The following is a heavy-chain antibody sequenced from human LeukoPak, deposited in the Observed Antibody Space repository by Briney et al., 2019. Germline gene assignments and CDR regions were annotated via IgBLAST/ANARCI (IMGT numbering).Heavy chain of an antibody. Sequence: SVKVSCKASGGTFSSYAISWVRQAPGQGLEWLGGIIPIFGTSNYAQRFQGRVTITADKSTSTAYMELGSLTSEDTAVYYCARGRQYSSSLDAFDIWGQGTVVTVSS. CDR2: IIPIFGTS. V-gene: IGHV1-69*06. J-gene: IGHJ3*02. CDR1: GGTFSSYA. D-gene: IGHD6-6*01. CDR3: ARGRQYSSSLDAFDI.